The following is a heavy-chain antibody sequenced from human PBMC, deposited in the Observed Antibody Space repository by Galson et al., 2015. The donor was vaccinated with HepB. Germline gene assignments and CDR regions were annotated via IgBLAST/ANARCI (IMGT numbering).Heavy chain of an antibody. D-gene: IGHD5-18*01. Sequence: SLRLSCAASRFTFRNYAIHWVRQAPGKGLEWVAVISYDGNNKYYTDSVKGRFTISRDNSKNTLFLQMNSLRAEDTAVYYCARDGGSGYSYGYYYYYYGMDVWGQGTTVTVSS. CDR2: ISYDGNNK. CDR1: RFTFRNYA. V-gene: IGHV3-30*04. CDR3: ARDGGSGYSYGYYYYYYGMDV. J-gene: IGHJ6*02.